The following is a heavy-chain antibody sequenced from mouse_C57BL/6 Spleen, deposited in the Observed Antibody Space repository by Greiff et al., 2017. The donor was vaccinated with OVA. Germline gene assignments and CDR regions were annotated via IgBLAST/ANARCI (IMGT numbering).Heavy chain of an antibody. CDR1: GYTFTSYW. CDR3: AREDYGSSYDY. CDR2: INPSNGGT. D-gene: IGHD1-1*01. V-gene: IGHV1-53*01. Sequence: VQLQQSGTELVKPGASVKLSCKASGYTFTSYWMHWVKQRPGQGLEWIGNINPSNGGTNYNEKFKSKATLTVDKSSSTAYMQLSSLTSEDAAVYYCAREDYGSSYDYWGQGTTLTVSS. J-gene: IGHJ2*01.